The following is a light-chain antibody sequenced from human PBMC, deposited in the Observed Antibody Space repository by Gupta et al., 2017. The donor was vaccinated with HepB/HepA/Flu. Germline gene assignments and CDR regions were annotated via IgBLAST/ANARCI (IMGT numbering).Light chain of an antibody. Sequence: SVPTPPSAASGAPGPRVTISSTGSSSNIGAGYDVHWYQQLPGTAPKLLIYGNSNRPSGVPDRFSGSKSGTSASLAITGLQAEDEADYYCQSYDGSLSGWVFGGGTKLTVL. CDR3: QSYDGSLSGWV. CDR1: SSNIGAGYD. V-gene: IGLV1-40*01. J-gene: IGLJ3*02. CDR2: GNS.